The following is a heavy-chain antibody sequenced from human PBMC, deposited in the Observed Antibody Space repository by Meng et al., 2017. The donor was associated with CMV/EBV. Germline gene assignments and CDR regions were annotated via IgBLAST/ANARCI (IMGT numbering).Heavy chain of an antibody. Sequence: GESLKISCAASGFTFSSYIMNWVRQAPGKGLEWVSSISSSSSYIYYADSVKGRFTISRDNAKNSLYLQMNSLRAEDTAVYYCARHTRFGVVISGVDYWGQGTLVIVSS. D-gene: IGHD3-3*01. CDR2: ISSSSSYI. CDR1: GFTFSSYI. CDR3: ARHTRFGVVISGVDY. J-gene: IGHJ4*02. V-gene: IGHV3-21*01.